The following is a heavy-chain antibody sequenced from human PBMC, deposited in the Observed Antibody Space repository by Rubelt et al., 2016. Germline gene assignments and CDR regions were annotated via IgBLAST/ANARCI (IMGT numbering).Heavy chain of an antibody. CDR1: GGSISNYY. CDR3: ARLRSGTSHCSYDAFDI. Sequence: QVQLQESGPGLVKPSETLSLTCTVSGGSISNYYWNWIRQPPGKGLEWIGVNYYSGCTDSNPSLNSRVTISVDTSKNQFSLKLSSVTAADTAVYYCARLRSGTSHCSYDAFDIWGQGTMVTVSS. V-gene: IGHV4-59*08. J-gene: IGHJ3*02. CDR2: NYYSGCT. D-gene: IGHD2-2*01.